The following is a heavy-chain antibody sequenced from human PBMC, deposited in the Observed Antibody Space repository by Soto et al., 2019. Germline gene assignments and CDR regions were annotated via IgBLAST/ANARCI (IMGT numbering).Heavy chain of an antibody. J-gene: IGHJ4*02. Sequence: VQLVESGGGVVQPGTSLRLSCAASGFTFSTYGMHWVRQAPGKGLEWVAVIWYDGSDEYYADSVRGRFTISRDNYKNTQYLQMNSLRVEDTAVYYCARGFGSAVHAAHLDYWGQGTPVTVSS. CDR1: GFTFSTYG. CDR2: IWYDGSDE. D-gene: IGHD3-10*01. V-gene: IGHV3-33*01. CDR3: ARGFGSAVHAAHLDY.